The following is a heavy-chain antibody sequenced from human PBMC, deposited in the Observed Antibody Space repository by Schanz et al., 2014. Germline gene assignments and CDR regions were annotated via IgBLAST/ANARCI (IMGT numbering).Heavy chain of an antibody. J-gene: IGHJ6*02. CDR2: IIPMNGIA. Sequence: QVQLVQSGAEVKKPGSSVKVSCKASGGTFSSYTFSWVRQAPGQGLEWMGRIIPMNGIANYAQKFQGRVTITADKSTSTAYMELRSLRSDDTAVYYCARDNLVSSSWYNYYCMDVWGQGTTVTVSS. D-gene: IGHD6-13*01. V-gene: IGHV1-69*08. CDR1: GGTFSSYT. CDR3: ARDNLVSSSWYNYYCMDV.